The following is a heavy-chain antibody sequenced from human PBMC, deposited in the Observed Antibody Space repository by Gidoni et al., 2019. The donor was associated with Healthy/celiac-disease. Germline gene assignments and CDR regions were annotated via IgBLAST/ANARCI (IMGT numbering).Heavy chain of an antibody. CDR1: GFTFGYYA. CDR2: IRSKAYGGTT. Sequence: EVQLVESGGGLVQPGRSLRLSCTASGFTFGYYAMSWFRQAPGKGVEWVGFIRSKAYGGTTEYAASVKGRFTISRDDSKSIAYLQMNSLKTEDTAVYYCTGITMVRGVIGYYFDYWGQGTLVTVSS. D-gene: IGHD3-10*01. CDR3: TGITMVRGVIGYYFDY. J-gene: IGHJ4*02. V-gene: IGHV3-49*03.